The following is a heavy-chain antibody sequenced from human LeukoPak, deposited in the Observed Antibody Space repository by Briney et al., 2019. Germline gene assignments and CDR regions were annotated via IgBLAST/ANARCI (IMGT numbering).Heavy chain of an antibody. J-gene: IGHJ5*02. CDR2: ISSSGSGGNT. CDR1: GVTLSSYA. V-gene: IGHV3-23*01. D-gene: IGHD3-3*01. Sequence: GGSLRLSCAASGVTLSSYAMSWARQAPGKGLEWVSGISSSGSGGNTYYADSVKGRFTISRDSSKNTLYLQMNSLRAEDTAVYYCAKNYFWSGGRFDPWGQGTLVTVSS. CDR3: AKNYFWSGGRFDP.